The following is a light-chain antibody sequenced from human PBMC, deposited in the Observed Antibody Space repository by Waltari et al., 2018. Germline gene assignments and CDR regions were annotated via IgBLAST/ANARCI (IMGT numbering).Light chain of an antibody. V-gene: IGLV2-14*03. Sequence: QSALTQPASVSGSLGQSINISCSGTHSDIGGYNSVSWYQQHPGEAPKLLIFNVSTRPSGVSSRFSAFKSGTTASLTISGLQAEDEADYYCCSKTSSTASIVFGGGTTLTVL. CDR1: HSDIGGYNS. CDR2: NVS. J-gene: IGLJ3*02. CDR3: CSKTSSTASIV.